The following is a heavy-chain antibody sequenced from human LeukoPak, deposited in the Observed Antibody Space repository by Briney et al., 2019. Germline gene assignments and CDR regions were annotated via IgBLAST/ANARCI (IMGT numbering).Heavy chain of an antibody. V-gene: IGHV4-61*01. CDR3: ARGLRSYSYGYGPFDI. D-gene: IGHD5-18*01. CDR2: IYYSGST. J-gene: IGHJ3*02. Sequence: SETLSLTCTVSGGSISSSSYYWSWIRQPPGKGLEWIGYIYYSGSTNYNPSLKSRVTISVDTSKNQFSLKLSSVTAADTAVYYCARGLRSYSYGYGPFDIWGQGTMVTVSS. CDR1: GGSISSSSYY.